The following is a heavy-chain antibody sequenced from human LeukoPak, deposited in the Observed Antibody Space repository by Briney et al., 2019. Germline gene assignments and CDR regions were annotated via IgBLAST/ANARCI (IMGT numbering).Heavy chain of an antibody. Sequence: SETLSLTCAVYGGSFSGYYWSWIRQPPGKGLEWIGEINHSGSTNYNPSLKSRVTISVDTSKNQFSLNLISVTAADTAVYYCARSPQGTATTANWLDPWGRGTLVTVSS. D-gene: IGHD4-17*01. CDR3: ARSPQGTATTANWLDP. CDR2: INHSGST. V-gene: IGHV4-34*01. J-gene: IGHJ5*02. CDR1: GGSFSGYY.